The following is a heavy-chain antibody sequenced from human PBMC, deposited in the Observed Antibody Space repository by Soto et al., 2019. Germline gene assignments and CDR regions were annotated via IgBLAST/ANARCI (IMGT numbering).Heavy chain of an antibody. CDR1: GFTFSSYA. J-gene: IGHJ3*02. CDR2: ISGSGGST. CDR3: AKDRGRNWNDGTDAFDI. D-gene: IGHD1-1*01. V-gene: IGHV3-23*01. Sequence: GGSLRLSCAASGFTFSSYAMSWVRQAPGKGLGWVSAISGSGGSTYYADSVKGRFTISRDNSKNTLYLQMNSLRAEDTAVYYCAKDRGRNWNDGTDAFDIWGQGTMVTVS.